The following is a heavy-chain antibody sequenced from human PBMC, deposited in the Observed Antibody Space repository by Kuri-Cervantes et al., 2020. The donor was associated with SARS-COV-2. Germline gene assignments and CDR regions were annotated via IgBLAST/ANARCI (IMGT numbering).Heavy chain of an antibody. D-gene: IGHD4-17*01. CDR3: ARLLGSSDYPEYFRH. V-gene: IGHV5-51*01. Sequence: GESLKISCEGSGYTFASYWIAWVRQMPGKGLEWMGIIYPGTSDIRYSPSFQGQVTISADKSITTAYLQWSSLKASDTAIYYCARLLGSSDYPEYFRHWGQGTLVTVSS. J-gene: IGHJ1*01. CDR1: GYTFASYW. CDR2: IYPGTSDI.